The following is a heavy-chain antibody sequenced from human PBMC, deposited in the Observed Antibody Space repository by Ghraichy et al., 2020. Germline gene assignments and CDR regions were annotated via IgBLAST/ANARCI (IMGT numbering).Heavy chain of an antibody. CDR2: MNPNSGNT. D-gene: IGHD3-16*01. CDR3: ARVPAKYYDYVWGRPRSQPIMGY. Sequence: ASVKVSCKASGYTFTSYDINWVRQATGQGLEWMGWMNPNSGNTGYAQKFQGRVTMTRNTSISTAYMELSSLRSEDTAVYYCARVPAKYYDYVWGRPRSQPIMGYWGQGTLVTVSS. V-gene: IGHV1-8*01. CDR1: GYTFTSYD. J-gene: IGHJ4*02.